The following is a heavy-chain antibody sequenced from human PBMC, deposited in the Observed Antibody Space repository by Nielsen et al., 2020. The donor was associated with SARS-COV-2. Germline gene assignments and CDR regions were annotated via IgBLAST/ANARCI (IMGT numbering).Heavy chain of an antibody. D-gene: IGHD6-19*01. V-gene: IGHV7-4-1*02. CDR2: INTNTGNP. CDR1: GYTFTNYA. Sequence: ASVKVSCKASGYTFTNYAMNWVRQAPGQGLEWMGWINTNTGNPTYAQGFTGRFVFSLDTSVSTAYLQISRLTAEDTAVYYCASTVAPSYYGMDVWGQGTTVTVSS. J-gene: IGHJ6*02. CDR3: ASTVAPSYYGMDV.